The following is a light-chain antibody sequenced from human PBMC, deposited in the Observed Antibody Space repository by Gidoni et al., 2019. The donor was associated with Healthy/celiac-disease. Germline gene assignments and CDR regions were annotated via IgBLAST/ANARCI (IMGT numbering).Light chain of an antibody. Sequence: SYALTQPPSVSVSPGQTASITCSGDKLADKNACWYQQKPVQSPVLVIYQDSKRPSGIPERFSGSNSGNTAPLTISGTQAMDEADYYWQAWDSIVVVFGGGTKLTVL. J-gene: IGLJ2*01. CDR1: KLADKN. CDR3: QAWDSIVVV. CDR2: QDS. V-gene: IGLV3-1*01.